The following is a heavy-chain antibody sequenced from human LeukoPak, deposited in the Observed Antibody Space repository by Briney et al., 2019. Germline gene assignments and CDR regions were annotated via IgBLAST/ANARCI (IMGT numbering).Heavy chain of an antibody. V-gene: IGHV1-2*02. CDR2: INPNSGGT. CDR3: AGDLSSSWYYFDY. CDR1: GYTFTGYY. J-gene: IGHJ4*02. D-gene: IGHD6-13*01. Sequence: PSASVKVSCKASGYTFTGYYMHWVRQAPGQGLEWMGWINPNSGGTNYAQKFQGRVTMTRDTSISTAYMELSRLRSDDTAVYYCAGDLSSSWYYFDYWGQGTLVTVSS.